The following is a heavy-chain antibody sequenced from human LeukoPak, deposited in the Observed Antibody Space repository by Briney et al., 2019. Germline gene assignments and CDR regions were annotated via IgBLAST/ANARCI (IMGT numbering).Heavy chain of an antibody. CDR2: INHSGST. D-gene: IGHD4-17*01. J-gene: IGHJ4*02. CDR1: GRSFSGYY. CDR3: ARRLEGHYVRGEFDY. V-gene: IGHV4-34*01. Sequence: WATLSLACALYGRSFSGYYWGSIRQPRGKGRGWVGEINHSGSTNYNPSLKSQANISVDTIKNQSFLMLSSVTAAHTALSYCARRLEGHYVRGEFDYWGQGTLVTVSS.